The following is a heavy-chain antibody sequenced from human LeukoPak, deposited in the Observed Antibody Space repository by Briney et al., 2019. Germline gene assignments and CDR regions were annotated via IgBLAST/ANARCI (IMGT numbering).Heavy chain of an antibody. J-gene: IGHJ5*02. CDR3: AKDRDLLFAHCWFDL. Sequence: GGSLRLSCAASGFTFSTYAMSWVRQAPGKGLEWVSGISISGGSAYYADSVKGRFTISRDNSKNTLYLQVNRLRAEDTAVYYCAKDRDLLFAHCWFDLWGQGILVTVSS. D-gene: IGHD3-10*01. CDR1: GFTFSTYA. V-gene: IGHV3-23*01. CDR2: ISISGGSA.